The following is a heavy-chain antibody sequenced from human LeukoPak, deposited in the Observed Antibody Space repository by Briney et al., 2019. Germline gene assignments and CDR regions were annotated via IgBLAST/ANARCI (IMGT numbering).Heavy chain of an antibody. CDR3: ALERVVPNPTFDY. CDR1: GGTFSSYA. Sequence: GASVTVSCKASGGTFSSYAISWVRQAPGQGLEWMGGIIPIFGTANYAQKFQGRVTITADESTSTAYMELSSLRSEDTVVYYCALERVVPNPTFDYWGQGTLVTVSS. V-gene: IGHV1-69*13. CDR2: IIPIFGTA. D-gene: IGHD3-3*01. J-gene: IGHJ4*02.